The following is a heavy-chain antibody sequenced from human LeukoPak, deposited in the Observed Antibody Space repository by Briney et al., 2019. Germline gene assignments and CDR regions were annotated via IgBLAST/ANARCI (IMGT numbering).Heavy chain of an antibody. CDR1: GFPVNTNY. J-gene: IGHJ6*02. CDR2: IYGGADT. D-gene: IGHD3-9*01. V-gene: IGHV3-53*01. CDR3: ARVDFRGGYYDILTGYYPNHGMDV. Sequence: GGSLRLSCAASGFPVNTNYLTWVRQAPGKGLEWISVIYGGADTYYADSVKGRFTISRDNSKNTLYLHLNSLRAEDTAVYYCARVDFRGGYYDILTGYYPNHGMDVWGQGTTVTVSS.